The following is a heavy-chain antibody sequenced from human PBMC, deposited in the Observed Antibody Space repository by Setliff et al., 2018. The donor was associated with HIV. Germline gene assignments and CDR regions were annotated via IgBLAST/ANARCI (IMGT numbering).Heavy chain of an antibody. D-gene: IGHD2-21*01. CDR1: GFMFGVDW. CDR3: VRDLARVIAH. Sequence: GGSLRLSCAASGFMFGVDWMSWVRQTPGKGLEWVASVTPDGGDKYYANSMRGRFTISRDNGKNAVYLQMNSLTAEDTALYYCVRDLARVIAHWGQGTQVTVSS. V-gene: IGHV3-7*01. CDR2: VTPDGGDK. J-gene: IGHJ4*02.